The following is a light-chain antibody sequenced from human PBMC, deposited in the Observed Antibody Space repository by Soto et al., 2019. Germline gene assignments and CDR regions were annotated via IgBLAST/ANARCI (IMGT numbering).Light chain of an antibody. CDR3: CSYAGSYTWV. CDR2: DVS. V-gene: IGLV2-11*01. CDR1: SSDVGGSNY. Sequence: QSALTQPRSVSGSPGQSVTISRTGTSSDVGGSNYVSWYQQHPGKAPKLMIYDVSKRPSGVPDRFSGSKSVNTASLTISGLQAEDEADYYCCSYAGSYTWVCGGGTKLTVL. J-gene: IGLJ3*02.